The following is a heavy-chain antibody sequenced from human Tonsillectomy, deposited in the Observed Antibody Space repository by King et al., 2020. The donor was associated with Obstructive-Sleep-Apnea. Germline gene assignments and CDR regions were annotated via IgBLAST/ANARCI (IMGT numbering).Heavy chain of an antibody. Sequence: VQLVESGGGVVQPGRSLRLSCAASGFTFSNYGMHWVRQAPGKGLEWVAFIQYDGSNKYYADSVKGRFTISKDTSKNTLDLQMRSLRTDDTAVYYCAKVGYDFWSGYWCGGDYWGQGTLVTVSS. CDR3: AKVGYDFWSGYWCGGDY. CDR1: GFTFSNYG. V-gene: IGHV3-30*02. J-gene: IGHJ4*02. CDR2: IQYDGSNK. D-gene: IGHD3-3*01.